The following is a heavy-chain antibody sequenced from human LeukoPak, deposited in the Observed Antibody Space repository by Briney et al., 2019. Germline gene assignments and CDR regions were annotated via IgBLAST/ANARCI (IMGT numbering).Heavy chain of an antibody. J-gene: IGHJ4*02. Sequence: SETLSLTCTVSGYSISSGYYWGWIRQPPGKGLEWIGSIYHSGSTYYNPSLKSRVTISVDTSKNQFSLKLSSVTAADTAVYYCARGERGYSYGYVDYWGQGTLVTVSS. CDR2: IYHSGST. V-gene: IGHV4-38-2*02. CDR1: GYSISSGYY. D-gene: IGHD5-18*01. CDR3: ARGERGYSYGYVDY.